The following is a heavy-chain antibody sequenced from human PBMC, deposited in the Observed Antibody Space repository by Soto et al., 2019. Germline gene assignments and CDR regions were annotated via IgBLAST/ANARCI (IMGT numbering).Heavy chain of an antibody. CDR1: GDSISGSPYF. V-gene: IGHV4-39*01. CDR2: IFYDRYT. J-gene: IGHJ4*02. Sequence: QLQLQESGPGLVMPSETLSLTCTVSGDSISGSPYFWGWIRQPPGKRLEWIGSIFYDRYTLYTPSLRSGVTISVDTSKNQFSLKLTTVAVADTATYFCARLQAAVPHYWGQGTLVTVSS. D-gene: IGHD6-13*01. CDR3: ARLQAAVPHY.